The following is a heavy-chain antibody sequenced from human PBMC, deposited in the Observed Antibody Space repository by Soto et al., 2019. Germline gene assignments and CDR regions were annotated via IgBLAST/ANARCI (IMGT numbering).Heavy chain of an antibody. V-gene: IGHV4-59*08. J-gene: IGHJ4*02. CDR1: SGSVSSYY. CDR2: IYYSGST. CDR3: ARTINMVRGVIIGDYYFDY. Sequence: PSDTLSLTSTASSGSVSSYYWGWIRKPPGKGLEWIGYIYYSGSTNYNPSLKSRVTISVDTSKNQFSLKLSSVTAADTAVYYCARTINMVRGVIIGDYYFDYWGQGTLVTVSS. D-gene: IGHD3-10*01.